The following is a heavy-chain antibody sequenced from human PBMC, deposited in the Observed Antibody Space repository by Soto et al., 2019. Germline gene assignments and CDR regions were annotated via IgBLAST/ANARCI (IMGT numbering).Heavy chain of an antibody. CDR1: GFTFDDYT. D-gene: IGHD6-13*01. CDR2: ISWDGGST. J-gene: IGHJ6*02. V-gene: IGHV3-43*01. CDR3: AKDSTRIAAAGTNYYYYYGMDV. Sequence: GGSLRLSCAASGFTFDDYTMHWVRQAPGKGLEWVSLISWDGGSTYYADSVKGRFTISRDNSKNSLYLQMNSLRTEDTALYYCAKDSTRIAAAGTNYYYYYGMDVWGQGTTVTVSS.